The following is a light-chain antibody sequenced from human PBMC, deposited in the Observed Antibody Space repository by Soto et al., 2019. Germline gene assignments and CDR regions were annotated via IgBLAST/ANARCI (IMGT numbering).Light chain of an antibody. CDR3: QQYSNSPLT. Sequence: EIVMTQSPATLSVSPGERATLSCRASQSVSSNLAWYQQKPGQAPMLLIYGASTRATGIPAGFSGSGSGTEFTLTSRRRPSEDLAASGCQQYSNSPLTFRGGTNV. CDR1: QSVSSN. V-gene: IGKV3-15*01. CDR2: GAS. J-gene: IGKJ4*01.